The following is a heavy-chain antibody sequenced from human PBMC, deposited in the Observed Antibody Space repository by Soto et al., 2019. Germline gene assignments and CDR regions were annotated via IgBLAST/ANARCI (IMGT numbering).Heavy chain of an antibody. V-gene: IGHV3-30-3*01. CDR1: GFTFSTYA. CDR2: ISYDGSNI. J-gene: IGHJ6*02. Sequence: QAQLVESGGGVVQPGRSLRLSCAASGFTFSTYAMHWVRQAPGKGLEWVAVISYDGSNIYYADSVKGRFTISRDNSKNTLYLQMDSLRPDDTAVYYCARSXXERRRYGMDVWGQGTTVTVSS. CDR3: ARSXXERRRYGMDV. D-gene: IGHD1-1*01.